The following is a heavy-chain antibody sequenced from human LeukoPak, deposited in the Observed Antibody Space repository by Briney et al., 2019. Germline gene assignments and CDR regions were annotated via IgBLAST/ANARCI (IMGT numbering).Heavy chain of an antibody. CDR3: ARDPPYYDSSGYYYDY. D-gene: IGHD3-22*01. CDR1: GFTFSSYA. J-gene: IGHJ4*02. CDR2: ISGSGGST. Sequence: GGSLRLSCAASGFTFSSYAMSWVRQAPGKGLEWVSAISGSGGSTYYADSVKGRFTISRDNSKNTLYLQMNSLRAEDTAVYYCARDPPYYDSSGYYYDYWGQGTLVTVSP. V-gene: IGHV3-23*01.